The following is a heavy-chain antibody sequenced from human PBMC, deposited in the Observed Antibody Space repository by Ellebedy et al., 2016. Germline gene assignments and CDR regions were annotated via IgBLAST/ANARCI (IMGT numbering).Heavy chain of an antibody. CDR1: GFTFSNYA. V-gene: IGHV3-30-3*02. CDR3: TNDAFVVKTFEPVDY. CDR2: ISYDETNR. D-gene: IGHD1-14*01. J-gene: IGHJ4*02. Sequence: GESLKISCAASGFTFSNYAMHWVRQAPGKGLEWVAVISYDETNRYYADSVEGRFTISRDNFKGTLYLQMNTLRVEDTAEYFCTNDAFVVKTFEPVDYWGQGTLVTVSS.